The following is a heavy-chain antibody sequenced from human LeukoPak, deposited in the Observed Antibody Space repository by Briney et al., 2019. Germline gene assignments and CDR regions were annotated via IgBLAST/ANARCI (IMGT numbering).Heavy chain of an antibody. V-gene: IGHV1-69*06. D-gene: IGHD2-15*01. CDR1: GGTFSSYA. CDR3: ARGYCSGGSCYSLGWFDP. CDR2: IIPIFGTA. Sequence: SVKVSCTASGGTFSSYAISWVRQAPGQGLEWMGGIIPIFGTANYAQKFQGRVTITADKSTSTAYMELSSLRSEDTAVYYCARGYCSGGSCYSLGWFDPWGQGTLVTVSS. J-gene: IGHJ5*02.